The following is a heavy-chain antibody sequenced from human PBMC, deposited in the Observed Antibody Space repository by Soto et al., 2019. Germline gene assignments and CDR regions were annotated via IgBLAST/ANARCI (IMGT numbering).Heavy chain of an antibody. J-gene: IGHJ6*03. CDR1: GFTFSSYG. D-gene: IGHD3-10*01. V-gene: IGHV3-33*01. CDR2: IWYDGSNK. Sequence: GGSLRLSCAASGFTFSSYGMHWVRQAPGKGLEWVAVIWYDGSNKYYADSVKGRFTISRDNSKNTLYLQMNSLRAEDTAVYYCARGEYYGSGRRHYYMDVWGKGTTVTVSS. CDR3: ARGEYYGSGRRHYYMDV.